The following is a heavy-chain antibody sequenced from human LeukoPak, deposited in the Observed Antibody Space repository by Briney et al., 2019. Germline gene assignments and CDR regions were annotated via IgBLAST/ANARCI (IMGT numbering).Heavy chain of an antibody. CDR1: GFTFRIFG. CDR3: VKDGVSGSKNWDWFDP. CDR2: IGGGDT. Sequence: GGSLRLSCATSGFTFRIFGMTWVRQAPGKGLEWVSSIGGGDTYYADSVKGRFTISRDDSKNTIFLQMNSLRADDTAVYYCVKDGVSGSKNWDWFDPWGQGTLVTVSS. D-gene: IGHD2-15*01. V-gene: IGHV3-23*01. J-gene: IGHJ5*02.